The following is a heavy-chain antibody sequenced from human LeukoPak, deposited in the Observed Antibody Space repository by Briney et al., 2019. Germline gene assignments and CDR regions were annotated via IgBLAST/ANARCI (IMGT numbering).Heavy chain of an antibody. CDR2: INHSGST. V-gene: IGHV4-34*01. CDR3: ARERYYYDSSGYHQFDP. CDR1: GGSFSGYY. Sequence: SETLSLTCAVYGGSFSGYYWSWIRQPPGKGLEWIGEINHSGSTNYNPSLKSRVTISVDTSKNQFSLKLSSVAAADTAVYYCARERYYYDSSGYHQFDPWGQGTLVTVSS. J-gene: IGHJ5*02. D-gene: IGHD3-22*01.